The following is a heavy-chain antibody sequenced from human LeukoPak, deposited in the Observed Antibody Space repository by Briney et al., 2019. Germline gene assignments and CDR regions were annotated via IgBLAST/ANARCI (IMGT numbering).Heavy chain of an antibody. Sequence: ASVKVSCKASGYTFTSYYMHWVRQALGQGLEWMGIINPSGGSTSYAQKFQGRVTMTRDTSTSTVYMELSSLRSEDTAVYYCARGTRYYDPNSGAFDIWGQGTMVTVSS. CDR3: ARGTRYYDPNSGAFDI. J-gene: IGHJ3*02. D-gene: IGHD3-22*01. CDR1: GYTFTSYY. CDR2: INPSGGST. V-gene: IGHV1-46*01.